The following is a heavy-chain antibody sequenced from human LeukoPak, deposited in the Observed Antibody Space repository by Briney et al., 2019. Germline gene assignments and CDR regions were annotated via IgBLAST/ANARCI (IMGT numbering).Heavy chain of an antibody. Sequence: VSGPTLVKPTQTLTLTCTFSGFSLTTSGVGVGWIRQPPGKALEWLALIYWDDNKRYSPSLKSRLTITKDTSKNQVFLTMTNMDPVDTATYYCAHSRRSSGYFYLDYWGQGTLVTVSS. V-gene: IGHV2-5*02. CDR3: AHSRRSSGYFYLDY. D-gene: IGHD3-22*01. CDR2: IYWDDNK. CDR1: GFSLTTSGVG. J-gene: IGHJ4*02.